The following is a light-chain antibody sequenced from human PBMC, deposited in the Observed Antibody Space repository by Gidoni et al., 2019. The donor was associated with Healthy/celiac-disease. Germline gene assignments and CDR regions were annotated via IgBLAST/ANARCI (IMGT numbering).Light chain of an antibody. CDR3: QQRSNWPPFT. CDR2: DAS. CDR1: QSVSSY. V-gene: IGKV3-11*01. Sequence: DIVLTQSPATLSLSPGERATLSCRASQSVSSYLAWYQQKPGQAPRLLIYDASNRATGIPARFSGSGSWTDFALTISSLEPEDFAVYYCQQRSNWPPFTFXGXTKVXIK. J-gene: IGKJ4*01.